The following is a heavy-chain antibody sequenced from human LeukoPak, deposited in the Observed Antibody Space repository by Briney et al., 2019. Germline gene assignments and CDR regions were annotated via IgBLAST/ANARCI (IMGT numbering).Heavy chain of an antibody. J-gene: IGHJ6*03. CDR1: GFTFRSYW. Sequence: PGGSLRLSCAASGFTFRSYWMSWVRQAPGKGLEWVANIKKDGSEKYYVDSVKGRFTISRDNAKNSLYLQMNSLRAEDTAVYFCARDIYSTIELWKVHYFYYYMDVWGEGTTVTISS. V-gene: IGHV3-7*01. CDR2: IKKDGSEK. CDR3: ARDIYSTIELWKVHYFYYYMDV. D-gene: IGHD5-18*01.